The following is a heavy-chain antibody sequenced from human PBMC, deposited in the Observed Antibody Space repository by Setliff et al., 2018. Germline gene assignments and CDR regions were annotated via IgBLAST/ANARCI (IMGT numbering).Heavy chain of an antibody. V-gene: IGHV2-5*02. CDR2: IYYDDDR. CDR3: ARGFGSGYFVLDF. J-gene: IGHJ4*02. Sequence: PTQTLTLTCTFSGFSLTTNGVGVGWIRQPPGKALEWHALIYYDDDRRYNPSVKNRLTITKDTSKNQVVLTMTNVDPVDTATYYCARGFGSGYFVLDFWGQGSLVTVSS. CDR1: GFSLTTNGVG. D-gene: IGHD3-3*01.